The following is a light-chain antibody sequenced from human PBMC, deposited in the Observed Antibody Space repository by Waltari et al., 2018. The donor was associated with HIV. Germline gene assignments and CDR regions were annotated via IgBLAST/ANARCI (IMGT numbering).Light chain of an antibody. Sequence: DIVMTQSPDTLAVSLGERASINCKSSQSLLYTSNSKNYLAWYQQRPGQPLKLLIYWASIRESGVPDRFSGSGSGTDFTLTISSLQAEDVAVYYCQQYYSTPPTFGQGTKLEIK. V-gene: IGKV4-1*01. CDR3: QQYYSTPPT. CDR1: QSLLYTSNSKNY. CDR2: WAS. J-gene: IGKJ2*01.